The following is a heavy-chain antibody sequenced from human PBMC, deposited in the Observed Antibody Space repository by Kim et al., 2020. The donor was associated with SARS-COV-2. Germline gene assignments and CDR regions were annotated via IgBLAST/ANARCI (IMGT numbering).Heavy chain of an antibody. CDR2: IYYSGST. V-gene: IGHV4-39*07. Sequence: SETLSLTCTVSGGSISSSSYYWGWIRQPPGKGLEWIGSIYYSGSTYYNPSLKSRVTISVDTSKNQFSLKLSSVTAADTAVYYCARGFQVIIRGGWFDPWGQGTLVTVSS. D-gene: IGHD3-10*01. J-gene: IGHJ5*02. CDR3: ARGFQVIIRGGWFDP. CDR1: GGSISSSSYY.